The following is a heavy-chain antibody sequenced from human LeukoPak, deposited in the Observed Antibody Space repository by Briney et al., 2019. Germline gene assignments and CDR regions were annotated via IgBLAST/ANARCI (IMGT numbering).Heavy chain of an antibody. J-gene: IGHJ5*02. CDR1: GYRFRDHY. V-gene: IGHV1-2*02. D-gene: IGHD4-17*01. CDR2: INPNSGGT. CDR3: ARGYFGDYVLDT. Sequence: ASVKVSCKAYGYRFRDHYIHWVRQAPGQGLEYLGWINPNSGGTNYAQKFQGRVTLTRDTSIDTAYIHLDSLTSDDTVVYFCARGYFGDYVLDTWGQGTLVTVSS.